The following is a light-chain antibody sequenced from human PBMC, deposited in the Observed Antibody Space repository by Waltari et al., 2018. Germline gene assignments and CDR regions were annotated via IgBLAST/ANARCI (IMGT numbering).Light chain of an antibody. J-gene: IGLJ3*02. CDR2: EVI. CDR3: CSYSGRNIWV. Sequence: WYQQHPDKAPKHMFYEVIERPSGVSTRFSGSKSCNTASLTISGLQAEDEADYYFCSYSGRNIWVFGGGTKVTFL. V-gene: IGLV2-23*02.